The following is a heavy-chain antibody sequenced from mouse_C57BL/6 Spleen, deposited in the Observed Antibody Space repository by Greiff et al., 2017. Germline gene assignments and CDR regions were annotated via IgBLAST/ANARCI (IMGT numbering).Heavy chain of an antibody. V-gene: IGHV1-26*01. CDR2: INPNNGGT. D-gene: IGHD1-1*01. CDR1: GYTFTDYY. Sequence: EVQLQQSGPELVKPGASVKISCKASGYTFTDYYMNWVKQSHGKSLEWIGDINPNNGGTSYNQKFKGKATLTVDKSSSTAYMELRSLTSEDSAVYYCARSVITTVVAFDYWGQGTTLTVSS. J-gene: IGHJ2*01. CDR3: ARSVITTVVAFDY.